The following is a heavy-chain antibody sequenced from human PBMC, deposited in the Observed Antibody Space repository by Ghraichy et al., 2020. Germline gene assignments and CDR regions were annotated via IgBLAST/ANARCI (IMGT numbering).Heavy chain of an antibody. CDR1: GYTFSYG. Sequence: ASVKVSCKAAGYTFSYGIHWGRQDPGHRPKRMGWFNAGNGHAEYSQKLQGRVTITMDISVYTAYMELSRLRSEDTALYFCSRDGGRFMGMDVWGQGTTVIVS. CDR2: FNAGNGHA. D-gene: IGHD1-26*01. V-gene: IGHV1-3*01. J-gene: IGHJ6*02. CDR3: SRDGGRFMGMDV.